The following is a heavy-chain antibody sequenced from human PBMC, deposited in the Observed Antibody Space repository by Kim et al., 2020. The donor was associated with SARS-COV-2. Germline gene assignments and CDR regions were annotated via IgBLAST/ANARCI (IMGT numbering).Heavy chain of an antibody. V-gene: IGHV1-69*13. Sequence: SVKVSCKASGGTFSSYAISWVRQAPGQGLEWMGGIIPIFGTANYAQKFQGRVTITADESTSTAYMELSSLRSEDTAVYYCAREGPKAVAGTANPRRVDAFDIWGQGTMVTVSS. D-gene: IGHD6-19*01. J-gene: IGHJ3*02. CDR1: GGTFSSYA. CDR2: IIPIFGTA. CDR3: AREGPKAVAGTANPRRVDAFDI.